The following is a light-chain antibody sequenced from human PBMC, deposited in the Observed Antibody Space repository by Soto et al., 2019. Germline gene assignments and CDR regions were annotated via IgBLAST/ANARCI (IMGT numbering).Light chain of an antibody. CDR1: SSDVGSYNR. CDR3: NSYRSTRPV. CDR2: EVS. V-gene: IGLV2-18*02. J-gene: IGLJ2*01. Sequence: QSVLTQPPSVSGSPGQSVTISCPGTSSDVGSYNRVSWYQKSPGTAPKLMIYEVSKRPSGVPDRFSGSKSGNTASLTISGRQAEDEADDYCNSYRSTRPVFGGGTKLTVL.